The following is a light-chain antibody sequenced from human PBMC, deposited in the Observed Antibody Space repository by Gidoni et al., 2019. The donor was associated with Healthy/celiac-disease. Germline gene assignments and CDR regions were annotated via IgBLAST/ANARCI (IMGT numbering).Light chain of an antibody. CDR2: DAS. CDR3: RQYDNLLFT. Sequence: DIQMTQSPSSLSASVGDRVTITCQASQDISNYLNWYQQKPGKAPKRLIYDASNLETGVPSRFSGSGSGTDFTFTISSLQPEDIATYYCRQYDNLLFTFGPGTKVDIK. CDR1: QDISNY. J-gene: IGKJ3*01. V-gene: IGKV1-33*01.